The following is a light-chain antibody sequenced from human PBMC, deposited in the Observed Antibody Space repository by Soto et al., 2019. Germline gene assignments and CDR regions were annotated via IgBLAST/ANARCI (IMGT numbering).Light chain of an antibody. CDR2: DAT. J-gene: IGKJ4*01. V-gene: IGKV3-15*01. CDR3: QQYDNWPPKT. CDR1: QSVRNN. Sequence: EVVMTQSPATLSVSPRERATLSCKASQSVRNNLVWYLQKPGQAPRPIIYDATTRATGIPVRFSGSGSGTEFTLTISSLQSEDVGVYYCQQYDNWPPKTFGGGTKVEVK.